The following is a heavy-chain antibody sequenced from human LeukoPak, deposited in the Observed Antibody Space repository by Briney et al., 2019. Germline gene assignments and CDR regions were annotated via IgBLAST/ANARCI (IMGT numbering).Heavy chain of an antibody. CDR3: ARPVGNGYYYD. CDR1: GFTFISYW. D-gene: IGHD3-22*01. CDR2: INQDGSEK. V-gene: IGHV3-7*01. Sequence: GGSLRLSCAASGFTFISYWMSWVRQAPGKGLEGVANINQDGSEKYYVDSVEGRFTISRDNARNSVYLQMNSLRAEDTAVYYCARPVGNGYYYDWGQGTLVTVSS. J-gene: IGHJ4*02.